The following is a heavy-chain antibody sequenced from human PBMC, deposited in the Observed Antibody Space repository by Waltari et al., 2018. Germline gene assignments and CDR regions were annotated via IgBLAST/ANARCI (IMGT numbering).Heavy chain of an antibody. CDR2: INPSGGST. V-gene: IGHV1-46*04. D-gene: IGHD6-13*01. Sequence: QVQLVQSGAEVKKPGASVKVSCKASGYTFTSYYMHWVRQAPGQELEWMGIINPSGGSTSCAQKLRGRVTMHRDTSTSTAYMELSSLTSEDTAVYYCARRGGESNSWYRADYWGQGTLVTVSS. CDR1: GYTFTSYY. CDR3: ARRGGESNSWYRADY. J-gene: IGHJ4*02.